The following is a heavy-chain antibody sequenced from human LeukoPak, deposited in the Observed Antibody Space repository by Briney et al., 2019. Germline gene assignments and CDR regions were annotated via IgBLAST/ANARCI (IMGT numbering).Heavy chain of an antibody. D-gene: IGHD6-13*01. CDR2: INSDGSST. CDR1: GFTFSSYW. V-gene: IGHV3-74*01. CDR3: ARYRSSWSDYYYYGMDV. J-gene: IGHJ6*02. Sequence: HPGGSLRLSRAASGFTFSSYWMHWVRQAPGKGLVWVSRINSDGSSTSYADSVKGRFTISRDNAKNTLYLQMNSLRAEDTAVYYCARYRSSWSDYYYYGMDVWGQGTTVTVSS.